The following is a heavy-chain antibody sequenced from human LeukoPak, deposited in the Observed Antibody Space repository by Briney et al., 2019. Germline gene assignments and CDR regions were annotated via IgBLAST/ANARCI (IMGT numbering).Heavy chain of an antibody. J-gene: IGHJ6*02. V-gene: IGHV1-2*02. CDR1: GYTFTGYY. CDR2: VNPNSGGT. D-gene: IGHD3-10*01. CDR3: ARDPRGGYYYYYGMDV. Sequence: ASVKVSCKASGYTFTGYYMHWVRQAPRQGLEWMGWVNPNSGGTNYAQKFQGRVTMTRDTSISTAYMELSRLRSDDTAVYYCARDPRGGYYYYYGMDVWGQGTTVTVSS.